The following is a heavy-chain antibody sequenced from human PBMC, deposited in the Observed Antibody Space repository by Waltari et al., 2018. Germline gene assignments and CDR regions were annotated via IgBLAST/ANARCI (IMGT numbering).Heavy chain of an antibody. Sequence: QVQLVESGGGEVQPGMSLRLSCAASGFTFRNYGMHWVGQGPGKGLVWGGVKWYDGSDEKDADSVKGRFTISGDNSKNMVYLQINRLRVEDTAVYYCARDRNWGSRWYFDLWGRGTLVTVSS. CDR2: KWYDGSDE. V-gene: IGHV3-33*01. D-gene: IGHD7-27*01. CDR1: GFTFRNYG. J-gene: IGHJ2*01. CDR3: ARDRNWGSRWYFDL.